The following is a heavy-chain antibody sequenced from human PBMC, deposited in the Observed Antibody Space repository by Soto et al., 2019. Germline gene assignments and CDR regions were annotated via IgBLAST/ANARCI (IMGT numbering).Heavy chain of an antibody. J-gene: IGHJ5*02. V-gene: IGHV3-33*01. CDR2: IWYDGSNP. Sequence: GGSLRLSCAASGFTFSNYGMHWVRQAPGKGLEWVAGIWYDGSNPYYADSVKGRFTISRDSSKNTVYLQINSLRAEDTAVFYCARDSGSGADSGWFHPWGQGTLVTVSS. D-gene: IGHD5-12*01. CDR1: GFTFSNYG. CDR3: ARDSGSGADSGWFHP.